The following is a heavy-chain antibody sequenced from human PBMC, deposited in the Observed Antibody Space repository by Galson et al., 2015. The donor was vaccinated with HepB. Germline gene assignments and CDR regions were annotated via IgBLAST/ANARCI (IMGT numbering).Heavy chain of an antibody. CDR1: GFTFSSYA. D-gene: IGHD1-26*01. CDR2: ISYDGSNK. J-gene: IGHJ6*02. CDR3: ARDPRGNRIAGEEYYGMDV. V-gene: IGHV3-30-3*01. Sequence: SLRLSCAASGFTFSSYAMHWVRQAPGKGLEWVAVISYDGSNKYYADSVKGRFTISRDNSKNTLYLQMNSLRAEDTAVYYCARDPRGNRIAGEEYYGMDVWGQGTTVTVSS.